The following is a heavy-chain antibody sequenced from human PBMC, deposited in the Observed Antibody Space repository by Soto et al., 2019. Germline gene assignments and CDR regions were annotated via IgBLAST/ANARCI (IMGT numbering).Heavy chain of an antibody. D-gene: IGHD3-22*01. CDR3: AKTVGDSSAPEGEFDY. CDR1: GFTFSSYG. Sequence: GGSLRLSCAASGFTFSSYGMHWVRQAPGKGLEWVAVISYDGSNKYYADSVKGRFTISRDNSKNTLYLQMNSLRAEDTAVYYCAKTVGDSSAPEGEFDYWGQGTLVTVSS. J-gene: IGHJ4*02. CDR2: ISYDGSNK. V-gene: IGHV3-30*18.